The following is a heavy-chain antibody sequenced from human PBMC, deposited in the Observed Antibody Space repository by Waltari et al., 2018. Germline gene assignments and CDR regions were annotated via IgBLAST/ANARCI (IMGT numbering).Heavy chain of an antibody. V-gene: IGHV4-39*07. J-gene: IGHJ3*01. Sequence: QMQLQASGPGLVKHSETLSLTCRVPGGSIGSKRYSWGWIRQPPGKGLEWIGSVYHSGTTYYNPSLKSRVAVSIDTSKNQFSLKLRSVTAADTAVYYCARDDFDSSSRRAFDVWGQGTMVTVSS. CDR1: GGSIGSKRYS. D-gene: IGHD6-13*01. CDR3: ARDDFDSSSRRAFDV. CDR2: VYHSGTT.